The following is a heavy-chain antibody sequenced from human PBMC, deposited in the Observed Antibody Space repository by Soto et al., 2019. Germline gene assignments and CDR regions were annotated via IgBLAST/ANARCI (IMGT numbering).Heavy chain of an antibody. CDR2: ISYDGSNK. V-gene: IGHV3-30-3*01. D-gene: IGHD6-13*01. CDR1: GFTFSSYA. CDR3: ASLPGIAAQGVP. J-gene: IGHJ5*02. Sequence: QVQLVESGGGVVQPGRSLRLSCAASGFTFSSYAMHWVRQAPGKGLEWVAVISYDGSNKCYADSVKGRFTISRDNSKNTLYLQMNSLRAEDTAVYYCASLPGIAAQGVPWGQGTLVTVSS.